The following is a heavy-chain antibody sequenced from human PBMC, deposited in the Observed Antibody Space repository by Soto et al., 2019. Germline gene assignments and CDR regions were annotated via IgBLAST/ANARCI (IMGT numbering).Heavy chain of an antibody. CDR1: GFTFSSYS. CDR2: ISSSSSYI. Sequence: PGGSLRLSCAASGFTFSSYSMNWVRQAPGKGLEWVSSISSSSSYIYYADSVKGRFTISRDNAKNSLYLQMNSLRAEDTAVYYCARTIAAAGPGFHDAFDIWGQGTMVTVSS. J-gene: IGHJ3*02. CDR3: ARTIAAAGPGFHDAFDI. V-gene: IGHV3-21*01. D-gene: IGHD6-13*01.